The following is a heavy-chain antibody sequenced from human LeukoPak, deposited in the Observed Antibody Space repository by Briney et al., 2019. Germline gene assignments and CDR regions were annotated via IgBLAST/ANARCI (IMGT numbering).Heavy chain of an antibody. V-gene: IGHV3-73*01. D-gene: IGHD3-22*01. CDR2: IRSKANSYAT. CDR3: TRPSYDSSVSGVVY. J-gene: IGHJ4*02. CDR1: GITFSGSA. Sequence: GGSLRLSCATSGITFSGSAIHWVRQASGKGLEWVGRIRSKANSYATTDVASVRGRFSISRDDSKNTAYLQMNSLKTEDTAVYYCTRPSYDSSVSGVVYWGQGTLVTVSS.